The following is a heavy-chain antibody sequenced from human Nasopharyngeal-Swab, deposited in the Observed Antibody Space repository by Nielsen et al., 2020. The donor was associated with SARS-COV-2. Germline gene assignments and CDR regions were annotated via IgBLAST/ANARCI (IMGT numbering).Heavy chain of an antibody. CDR2: ISSSSSYI. CDR1: GFTFSSYS. CDR3: ARGLGLIRDY. Sequence: GVLKISCAASGFTFSSYSMNWVRQAPGKGLEWVSSISSSSSYIYYADSVKGRFTISRDNAKNSLYLQMNSLRAEDTAVYYCARGLGLIRDYWGQGTLVTVSS. J-gene: IGHJ4*02. D-gene: IGHD3/OR15-3a*01. V-gene: IGHV3-21*01.